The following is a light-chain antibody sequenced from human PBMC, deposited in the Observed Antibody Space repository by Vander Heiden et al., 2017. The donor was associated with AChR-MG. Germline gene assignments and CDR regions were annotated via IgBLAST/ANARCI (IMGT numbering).Light chain of an antibody. CDR2: DAS. CDR1: VSVSSY. Sequence: EIVFTQSPATLSLCPGERATLSCRASVSVSSYVAWYQQTPGQAPRLLIYDASNRATGIPARFSGSGSGTDFTLTISSLDPEDFAVYYCQQRSNWPPLTFGGGTKVEIK. J-gene: IGKJ4*01. V-gene: IGKV3-11*01. CDR3: QQRSNWPPLT.